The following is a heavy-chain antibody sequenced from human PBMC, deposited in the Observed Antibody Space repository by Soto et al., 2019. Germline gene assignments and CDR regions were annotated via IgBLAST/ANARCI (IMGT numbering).Heavy chain of an antibody. D-gene: IGHD6-13*01. Sequence: ASVKVSCKASGYTFTSYGISWVRQAPGQGLEWMGWISAYNGNTNYAQKLQGRVTMTTDTSTSTAYMELRSLRSDDTAVYYCARDHAPYSSSWYGVYWGQGTLVTVSS. J-gene: IGHJ4*02. CDR2: ISAYNGNT. V-gene: IGHV1-18*01. CDR1: GYTFTSYG. CDR3: ARDHAPYSSSWYGVY.